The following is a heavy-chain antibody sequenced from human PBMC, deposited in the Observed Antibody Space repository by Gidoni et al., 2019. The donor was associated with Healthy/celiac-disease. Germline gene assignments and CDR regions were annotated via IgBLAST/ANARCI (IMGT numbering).Heavy chain of an antibody. CDR2: ISWNSGSI. J-gene: IGHJ4*02. Sequence: EVQLVESGGGWVQPGRSLRLSCAASGFTFDDYAMHWVRQAPGKGLEWVSGISWNSGSIGYADSVKGRFTISRDNAKNSLYLQMNSLRAEDTALYYCAKGVYDSSGYYYGFDYWGQGTLVTVSS. D-gene: IGHD3-22*01. CDR1: GFTFDDYA. V-gene: IGHV3-9*01. CDR3: AKGVYDSSGYYYGFDY.